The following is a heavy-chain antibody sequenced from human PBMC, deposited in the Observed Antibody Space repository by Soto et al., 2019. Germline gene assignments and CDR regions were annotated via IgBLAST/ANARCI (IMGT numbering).Heavy chain of an antibody. D-gene: IGHD2-2*01. V-gene: IGHV1-2*02. CDR1: GYTFTGYY. CDR3: ARGYCSSTSGYGDWFDP. Sequence: ASVKVSCKASGYTFTGYYMHWVRQAPGQGLEWMGWINPNSGGTNYAQKFQGRVTMTRDTSISTAYMELSRLRSDDTAVYYCARGYCSSTSGYGDWFDPWGQGTLVTVTS. J-gene: IGHJ5*02. CDR2: INPNSGGT.